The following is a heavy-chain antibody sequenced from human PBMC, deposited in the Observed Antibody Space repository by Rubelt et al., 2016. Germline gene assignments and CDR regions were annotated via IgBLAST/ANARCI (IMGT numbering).Heavy chain of an antibody. CDR3: STADSSSWYHATET. V-gene: IGHV1-24*01. Sequence: QVPLVQSGAVLKEPGASVKLSCKVSGDTLSVFSIHWARQAPGKGLVGRGGCYGEDGEKVYARNCQGRHIMTEDRTPETAYMDLSRRTYEDTPVYYCSTADSSSWYHATETWGQGKMVSVSS. CDR1: GDTLSVFS. D-gene: IGHD6-13*01. J-gene: IGHJ3*01. CDR2: CYGEDGEK.